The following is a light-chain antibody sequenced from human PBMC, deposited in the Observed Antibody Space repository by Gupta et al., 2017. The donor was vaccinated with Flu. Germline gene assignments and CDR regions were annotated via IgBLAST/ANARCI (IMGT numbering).Light chain of an antibody. CDR1: MSNIGGGSD. CDR3: QSYASSMSGEG. CDR2: VDT. Sequence: QSVLTQPHSVSEAPGQGVTVPCTGRMSNIGGGSDVHWYQHVPGSAPKLLSYVDTYRPSAVPDRFSGSKSGSSAELVLPGLQAEDEAEYYCQSYASSMSGEGVGRGHKLPVL. J-gene: IGLJ1*01. V-gene: IGLV1-40*01.